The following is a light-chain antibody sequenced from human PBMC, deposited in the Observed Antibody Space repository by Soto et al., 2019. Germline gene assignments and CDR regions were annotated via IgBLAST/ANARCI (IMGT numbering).Light chain of an antibody. CDR1: QSISTW. J-gene: IGKJ1*01. V-gene: IGKV1-5*03. CDR3: QQYNGYSRT. CDR2: KAS. Sequence: DIQMTQSPSTLPASVGDRVTITCRANQSISTWLAWYQQKPGKAPNLLIYKASRLETGVPSRFSGSGSGTEFTLTIRSLQPDDFATYYCQQYNGYSRTFGQGTKVDIK.